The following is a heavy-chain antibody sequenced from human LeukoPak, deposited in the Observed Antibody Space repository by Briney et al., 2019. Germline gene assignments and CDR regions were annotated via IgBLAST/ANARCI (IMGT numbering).Heavy chain of an antibody. D-gene: IGHD2-15*01. CDR2: INPNSGGT. CDR3: ARWEVVAATRGYYYYYMDV. V-gene: IGHV1-2*02. Sequence: ASVKVSCKASGYTFTGYYMHWVRQAPGQGLEWMGWINPNSGGTNYAQKFQGRVTMTRDTSISTAYMELSRLRSDDTAVYYCARWEVVAATRGYYYYYMDVWGKATTVTISS. J-gene: IGHJ6*03. CDR1: GYTFTGYY.